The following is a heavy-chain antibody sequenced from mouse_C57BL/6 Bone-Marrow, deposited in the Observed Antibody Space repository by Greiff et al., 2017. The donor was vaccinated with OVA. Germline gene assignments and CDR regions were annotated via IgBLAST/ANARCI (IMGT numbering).Heavy chain of an antibody. CDR2: ISSGGSYT. Sequence: EVKLMESGGDLVKPGGSLKLSCAASGFTFSSYGMSWVRQTPDKRLEWVATISSGGSYTYYPDSVKGRYTLSRDNATNTLYLQMSSLKSEDTAMYYCARQRSNYYGDYWGQGTTLTVSS. V-gene: IGHV5-6*01. CDR3: ARQRSNYYGDY. J-gene: IGHJ2*01. CDR1: GFTFSSYG.